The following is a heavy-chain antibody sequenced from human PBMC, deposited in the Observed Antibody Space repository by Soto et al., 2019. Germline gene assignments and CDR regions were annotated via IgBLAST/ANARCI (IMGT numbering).Heavy chain of an antibody. CDR1: GFTFSSYC. CDR2: IKQDGSEK. J-gene: IGHJ4*02. CDR3: AREKRANGYFDY. V-gene: IGHV3-7*01. D-gene: IGHD6-25*01. Sequence: EVQLVESGGGLVPPGGSLRLYCAGAGFTFSSYCMSWVRQAPGKGLEWVAHIKQDGSEKYYVDSVNGRFTISRDNAKNSLYLQMHSLRVEDTAVYYCAREKRANGYFDYWGQGTLVTVSP.